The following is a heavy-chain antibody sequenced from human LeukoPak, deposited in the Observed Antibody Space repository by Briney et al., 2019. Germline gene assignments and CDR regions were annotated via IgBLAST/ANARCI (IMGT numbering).Heavy chain of an antibody. CDR1: GYTFTNYA. Sequence: EASVKVSCKASGYTFTNYAMNWVRQAPGQGLEWMGWINTKTGNPTYAQGFTGRFVFSLDTSVSTAYLQISSLKAEDTAVYYCAPDGYCSGGSCFGWFDPWAREPWSPSPQ. CDR3: APDGYCSGGSCFGWFDP. V-gene: IGHV7-4-1*02. J-gene: IGHJ5*02. CDR2: INTKTGNP. D-gene: IGHD2-15*01.